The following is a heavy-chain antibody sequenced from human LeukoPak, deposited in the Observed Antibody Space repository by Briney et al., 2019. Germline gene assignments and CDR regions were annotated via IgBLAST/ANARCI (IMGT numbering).Heavy chain of an antibody. CDR1: GFIFTNAW. CDR2: IKSKTDGGTT. D-gene: IGHD5-24*01. CDR3: IRYGYNLLEYSQH. V-gene: IGHV3-15*07. Sequence: PGGSLRLSCAASGFIFTNAWMNWVRQAPGKGLERVGRIKSKTDGGTTDYAAPVKGRFTVSRDDSKSKLYLQMNSLKTEDTAMYYCIRYGYNLLEYSQHWGQGTLVTVSS. J-gene: IGHJ1*01.